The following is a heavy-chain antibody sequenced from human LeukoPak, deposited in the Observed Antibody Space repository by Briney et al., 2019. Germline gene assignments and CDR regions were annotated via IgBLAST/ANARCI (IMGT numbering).Heavy chain of an antibody. V-gene: IGHV3-23*01. CDR3: AKKSPQETTVGPYWYLGL. J-gene: IGHJ2*01. D-gene: IGHD4-23*01. CDR2: ISGIGDNS. Sequence: GGSLRLSCAASGFTFKNYVMSWVRQAPGKGLEWISSISGIGDNSYYSDSMKGRFIISRDNSQNTLYLQVNSLRADDTAVYYCAKKSPQETTVGPYWYLGLWGRGTLVTVSS. CDR1: GFTFKNYV.